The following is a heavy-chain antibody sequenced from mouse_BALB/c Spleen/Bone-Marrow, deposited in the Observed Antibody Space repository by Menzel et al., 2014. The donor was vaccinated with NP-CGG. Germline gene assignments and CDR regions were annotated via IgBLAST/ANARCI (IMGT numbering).Heavy chain of an antibody. V-gene: IGHV1-4*02. J-gene: IGHJ2*01. CDR1: GYTFTSYT. Sequence: VQLQQSAAELARPGASVKMSCKASGYTFTSYTMHWVKQRPGQGLEWIGYINPSSGYTEYNQNFKDKSTLTADKSSSTAYMQLSSLTSEDSAVYYCAREGRSYHFDYWGQGTTLTVSS. CDR3: AREGRSYHFDY. D-gene: IGHD5-1*01. CDR2: INPSSGYT.